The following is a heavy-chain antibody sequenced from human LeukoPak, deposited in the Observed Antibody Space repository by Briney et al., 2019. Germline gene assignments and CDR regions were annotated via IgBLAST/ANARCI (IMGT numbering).Heavy chain of an antibody. J-gene: IGHJ4*02. CDR3: AKGGFVDTAMVIDY. CDR2: IWYDRSNE. D-gene: IGHD5-18*01. V-gene: IGHV3-33*06. Sequence: GRSLRLSRAASGFTFSSYGMHWVRQAPGKGLEWVAVIWYDRSNEYYADSVKGRFTISRDNSKNTLYLQMNSLRVEDTAVYYCAKGGFVDTAMVIDYWGQGTLVTVSS. CDR1: GFTFSSYG.